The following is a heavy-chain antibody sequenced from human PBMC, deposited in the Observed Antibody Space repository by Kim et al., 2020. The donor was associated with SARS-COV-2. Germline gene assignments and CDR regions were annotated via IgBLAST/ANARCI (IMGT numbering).Heavy chain of an antibody. V-gene: IGHV3-23*01. D-gene: IGHD1-26*01. Sequence: GGSLRLSCAASGFTFSSFAMSWVRQAPGKGLEWVSTITGSGDSTYYADSVKGRFTISRDNSKNTLYLQMNSLRAEDPAVYYCAKGGGSSFYYYMDVWGKGTTVTVSS. J-gene: IGHJ6*03. CDR1: GFTFSSFA. CDR2: ITGSGDST. CDR3: AKGGGSSFYYYMDV.